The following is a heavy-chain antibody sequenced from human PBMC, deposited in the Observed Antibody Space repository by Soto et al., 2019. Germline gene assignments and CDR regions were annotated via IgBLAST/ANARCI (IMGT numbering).Heavy chain of an antibody. V-gene: IGHV4-30-4*01. CDR2: IYYSGST. J-gene: IGHJ4*02. CDR3: ARDGGYSYGYYFDY. Sequence: PSETLSLTCTVSGGSISSGDYYWSWIRQPPGKGLEWIGYIYYSGSTYYNPSLKSRVTISVDTSKNQFSLKLSSVTAADTAVYYCARDGGYSYGYYFDYWGQGTLVTSPQ. CDR1: GGSISSGDYY. D-gene: IGHD5-18*01.